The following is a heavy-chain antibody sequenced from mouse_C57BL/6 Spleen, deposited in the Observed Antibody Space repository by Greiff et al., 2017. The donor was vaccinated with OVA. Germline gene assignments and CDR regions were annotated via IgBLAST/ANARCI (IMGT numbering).Heavy chain of an antibody. CDR3: ARSGLYYSNYGWYFDV. V-gene: IGHV1-26*01. D-gene: IGHD2-5*01. Sequence: VQLQQSGPELVKPGASVKISCKASGYTFTDYYMNWVKQSHGKSLEWIGDINPNNGGTSYNQKFKGKATLTVDKSSSTAYMELRSLTSEDSAVYYCARSGLYYSNYGWYFDVWGTGTTVTVSS. CDR2: INPNNGGT. J-gene: IGHJ1*03. CDR1: GYTFTDYY.